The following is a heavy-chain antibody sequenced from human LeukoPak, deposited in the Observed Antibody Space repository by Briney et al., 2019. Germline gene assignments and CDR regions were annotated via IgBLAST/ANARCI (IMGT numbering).Heavy chain of an antibody. CDR2: ISYIGST. Sequence: SETLSLTCTVSGGSFTTHCWSWIRQPPGKGLEWIGYISYIGSTNYNPSLKSRVTISIDTSKNEVSLMLTSVTAADTAVYYCASDSISMNAFDAWGQGTMVTVSS. D-gene: IGHD3-22*01. V-gene: IGHV4-59*11. CDR3: ASDSISMNAFDA. CDR1: GGSFTTHC. J-gene: IGHJ3*01.